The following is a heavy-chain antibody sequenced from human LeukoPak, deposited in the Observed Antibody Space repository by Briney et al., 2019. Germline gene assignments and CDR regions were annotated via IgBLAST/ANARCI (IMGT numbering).Heavy chain of an antibody. V-gene: IGHV4-31*03. CDR1: GGSISSSGYY. CDR2: IYYNGNA. J-gene: IGHJ4*02. CDR3: ARDGGTVTHFDY. D-gene: IGHD4-17*01. Sequence: SQTLSLTCTVSGGSISSSGYYWSSIRQRPGKGLEWVGYIYYNGNAYYNPSLKSRIAISVDTSEHQFSLRLTSVTAADTAVYYCARDGGTVTHFDYWGQGTLVTVSS.